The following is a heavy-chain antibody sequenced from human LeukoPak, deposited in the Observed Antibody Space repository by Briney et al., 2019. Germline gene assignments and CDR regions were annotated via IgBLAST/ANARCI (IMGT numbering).Heavy chain of an antibody. CDR3: ARDPVVVVAATLVDY. V-gene: IGHV3-11*01. D-gene: IGHD2-15*01. J-gene: IGHJ4*02. CDR2: FSSSGSTI. CDR1: GFTLSANY. Sequence: GGPLRLPCAAPGFTLSANYMSWIRQAQGKGLEWVSSFSSSGSTIYYADSVKGRFTISRDNAKNSLYLQMNSLRAEDTAVYYCARDPVVVVAATLVDYWGQGTLVTVSS.